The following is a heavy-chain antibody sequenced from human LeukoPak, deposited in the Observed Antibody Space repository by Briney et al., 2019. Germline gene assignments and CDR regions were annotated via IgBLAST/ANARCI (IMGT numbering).Heavy chain of an antibody. V-gene: IGHV3-30*03. D-gene: IGHD3-22*01. CDR3: ARDRINMMVLGHDSGLDF. CDR1: GFSLNEYG. J-gene: IGHJ4*02. Sequence: GRSLRLSCVGSGFSLNEYGIHWVRQAPGKGREWVAVVSYDGGHKYYADSVKGRFTISRDTSSDTVSLQMNSLRVEDTAVYYCARDRINMMVLGHDSGLDFWGQGTLVTVSS. CDR2: VSYDGGHK.